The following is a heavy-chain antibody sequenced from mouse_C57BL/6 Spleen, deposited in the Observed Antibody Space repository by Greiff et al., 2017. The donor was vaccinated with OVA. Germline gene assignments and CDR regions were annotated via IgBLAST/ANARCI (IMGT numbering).Heavy chain of an antibody. J-gene: IGHJ2*01. CDR1: GFSLTSYA. Sequence: VQLVESGPGLVAPSQSLSITCTVSGFSLTSYAISWVRQPPGKGLEWLGVIWPGGGTNYNTAPKSRLSISKDNSKSQVFLKMNSLHTDDTARYYCARNYDGSYFDYWGQGTTLTVSS. CDR3: ARNYDGSYFDY. D-gene: IGHD1-2*01. CDR2: IWPGGGT. V-gene: IGHV2-9-1*01.